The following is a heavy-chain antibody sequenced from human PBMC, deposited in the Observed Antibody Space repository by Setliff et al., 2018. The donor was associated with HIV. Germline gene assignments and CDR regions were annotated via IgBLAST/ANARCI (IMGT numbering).Heavy chain of an antibody. CDR2: IYYSGST. Sequence: PSETLSLTCTVSGGSISSHNFYWGWIRQPPGKGLEWIGSIYYSGSTYYNPSLKSRVTISVDTSKNQFSLKLFSVTAADAAVSYCASRVYYYDSSGYLREEGFDPWGQGTLVTVSS. CDR1: GGSISSHNFY. V-gene: IGHV4-39*01. J-gene: IGHJ5*02. CDR3: ASRVYYYDSSGYLREEGFDP. D-gene: IGHD3-22*01.